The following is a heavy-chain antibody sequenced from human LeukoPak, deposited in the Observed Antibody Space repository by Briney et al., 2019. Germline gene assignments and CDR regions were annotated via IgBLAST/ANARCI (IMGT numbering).Heavy chain of an antibody. J-gene: IGHJ6*03. Sequence: GASVKVSCKASGYTFTSYDINWVRQATGQGLEWMGWMNPNSGNTGYAQKFQGRVTMTRNTSISTAYMELSSLRSEDTAVYYCARGLRYSSSWSHYYYYYMDVWGKGTTVTISS. CDR2: MNPNSGNT. CDR1: GYTFTSYD. V-gene: IGHV1-8*01. D-gene: IGHD6-13*01. CDR3: ARGLRYSSSWSHYYYYYMDV.